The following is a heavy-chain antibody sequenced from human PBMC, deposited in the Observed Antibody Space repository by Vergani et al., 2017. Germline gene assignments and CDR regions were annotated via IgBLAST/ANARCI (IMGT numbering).Heavy chain of an antibody. Sequence: QVQLQESGPGLVKPSETLSLTCTVSGGSVSSGSYYWSWIRQPAGKGLEWIGYIYYSGSTNYNPSLKSRVTISVDTSKNQFSLKLSSVTAADTAVYYCARHEFVAVAGSDYFDYWGQGTLVTVSS. CDR2: IYYSGST. D-gene: IGHD6-19*01. J-gene: IGHJ4*02. CDR3: ARHEFVAVAGSDYFDY. CDR1: GGSVSSGSYY. V-gene: IGHV4-61*10.